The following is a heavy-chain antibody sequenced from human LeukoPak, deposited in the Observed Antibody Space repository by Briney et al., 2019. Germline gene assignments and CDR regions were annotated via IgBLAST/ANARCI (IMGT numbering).Heavy chain of an antibody. CDR1: GFTFSSYW. V-gene: IGHV3-7*01. CDR2: IKQDGSEK. Sequence: QPGGSLRLSCAASGFTFSSYWMSWVRQAPGKGLEWVANIKQDGSEKYYVDSVKGRFTISRDNAKKSLYLQMNSLRAEDTAVYYCARDLVVVLVPAAIGWFDPWGQGTLVTVSS. J-gene: IGHJ5*02. D-gene: IGHD2-2*01. CDR3: ARDLVVVLVPAAIGWFDP.